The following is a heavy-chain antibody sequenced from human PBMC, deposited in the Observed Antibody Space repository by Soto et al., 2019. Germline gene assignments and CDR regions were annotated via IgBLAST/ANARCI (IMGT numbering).Heavy chain of an antibody. CDR2: ISGSGGST. D-gene: IGHD5-18*01. CDR1: GFTLGNYA. Sequence: EVQLLESGGDLVQPGESLRVSCAASGFTLGNYAMSWVRQAPGKGLEWVSSISGSGGSTYYADSVKGRFTIARDNSKSTLSLQMNSLRVDDTALYYCARAPASSLTASRPFDYWGQGTLVTVSS. CDR3: ARAPASSLTASRPFDY. V-gene: IGHV3-23*01. J-gene: IGHJ4*02.